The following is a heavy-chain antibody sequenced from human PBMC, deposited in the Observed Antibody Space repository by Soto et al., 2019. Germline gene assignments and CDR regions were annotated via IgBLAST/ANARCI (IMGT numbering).Heavy chain of an antibody. V-gene: IGHV3-30*03. CDR3: ARDRSSGALGY. D-gene: IGHD2-8*02. J-gene: IGHJ4*02. CDR2: ISHDGSKT. CDR1: GFTFSSYG. Sequence: GGSLRLSCAASGFTFSSYGIHWVRQAPGKGLEWVAVISHDGSKTNYADSVKGRFTISRDNSRKALYLQMNSLRSDDTAVYYCARDRSSGALGYCGQGTLVTVS.